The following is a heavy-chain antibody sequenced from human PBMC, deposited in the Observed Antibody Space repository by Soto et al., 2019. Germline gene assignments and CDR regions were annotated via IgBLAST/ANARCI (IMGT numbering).Heavy chain of an antibody. CDR1: EFTFSNYW. Sequence: EVQLVESGGGLVQPGGSLRLSCAASEFTFSNYWMXXXXXXXXXXXVWVSRINSDGSTTSYADSVKGRFTISRDNAKXXXXXXXXXXXXXXXXXXXXXXXXXXXXXXXDYWGQGALVTVSS. V-gene: IGHV3-74*01. CDR3: XXXXXXXXXXXDY. CDR2: INSDGSTT. J-gene: IGHJ4*02.